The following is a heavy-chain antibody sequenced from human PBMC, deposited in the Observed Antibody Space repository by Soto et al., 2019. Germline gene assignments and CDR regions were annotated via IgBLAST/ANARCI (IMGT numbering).Heavy chain of an antibody. CDR2: ISGRGDST. J-gene: IGHJ6*02. CDR3: AREGLVVPAAMGMGYYYYGMDV. V-gene: IGHV3-23*01. D-gene: IGHD2-2*01. CDR1: GFIFGHYA. Sequence: GGSLRLSCAGSGFIFGHYAMTWVRQAPGKGLEWISAISGRGDSTYYADAVKGRFTISRDNAKNSLYLQMNSLRAEDTAVYYCAREGLVVPAAMGMGYYYYGMDVWGQGTTVTVSS.